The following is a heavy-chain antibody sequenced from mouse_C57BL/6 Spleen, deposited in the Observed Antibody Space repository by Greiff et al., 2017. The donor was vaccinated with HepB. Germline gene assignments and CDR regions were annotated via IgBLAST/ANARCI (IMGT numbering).Heavy chain of an antibody. CDR1: GFTFSSYA. D-gene: IGHD2-4*01. J-gene: IGHJ4*01. V-gene: IGHV5-4*01. CDR2: ISDGGSYT. CDR3: AREGYEYDGAMDY. Sequence: EVQGVESGGGLVKPGGSLKLSCAASGFTFSSYAMSWVRQTPEKRLEWVATISDGGSYTYYPDNVKGRFTISRDNAKNNLYLQMSHLKSEDTTMYYCAREGYEYDGAMDYWGQGTSVTVSS.